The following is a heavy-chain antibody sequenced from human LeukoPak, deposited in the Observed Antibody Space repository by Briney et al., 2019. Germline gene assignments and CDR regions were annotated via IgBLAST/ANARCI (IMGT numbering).Heavy chain of an antibody. J-gene: IGHJ4*02. CDR2: IYYSGST. D-gene: IGHD2-15*01. Sequence: PSETLSLTCTVSGGSISSYYWSWIRQPPGKGLEWIGYIYYSGSTNYNPSLKSRVAISVDTSKNQFSLKLSSVTAADTAMYYCASHYLVAARPYFDYWGQGTLVTVSS. CDR1: GGSISSYY. V-gene: IGHV4-59*01. CDR3: ASHYLVAARPYFDY.